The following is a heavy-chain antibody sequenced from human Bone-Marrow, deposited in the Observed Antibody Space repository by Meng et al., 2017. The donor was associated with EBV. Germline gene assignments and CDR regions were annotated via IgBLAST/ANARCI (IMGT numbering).Heavy chain of an antibody. CDR2: INVGNGDT. CDR1: GYTFTSYA. D-gene: IGHD3-22*01. CDR3: ARDSTGDSRRFDP. V-gene: IGHV1-3*01. Sequence: QVQRGPSGAELKKPGAPVKVSCEASGYTFTSYAMHWVRQAPGQRLEWMGWINVGNGDTKYSQKFHGRVTITRDTSATTAYMELSSLTSEDTAVYYCARDSTGDSRRFDPWGQGTLVTVSS. J-gene: IGHJ5*02.